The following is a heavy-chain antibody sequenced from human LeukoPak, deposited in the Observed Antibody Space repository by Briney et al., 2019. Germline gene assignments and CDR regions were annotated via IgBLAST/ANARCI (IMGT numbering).Heavy chain of an antibody. CDR3: TTSLSSGYYIDY. D-gene: IGHD3-22*01. Sequence: GGSLRLSCAASGFTFSNAWMSWVRQGPGKGLEWVGRIKSKTDGGTTDYAAPVKGRFTISRDDSKNTLYLQMNSLKTEDTAVYYCTTSLSSGYYIDYWGQGTLVTVSS. CDR1: GFTFSNAW. V-gene: IGHV3-15*01. J-gene: IGHJ4*02. CDR2: IKSKTDGGTT.